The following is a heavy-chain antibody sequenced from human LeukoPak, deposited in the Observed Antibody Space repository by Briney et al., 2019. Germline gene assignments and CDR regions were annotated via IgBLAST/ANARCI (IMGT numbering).Heavy chain of an antibody. V-gene: IGHV3-30-3*01. J-gene: IGHJ3*02. CDR1: GFTFSSYA. CDR2: ISYDGSNK. D-gene: IGHD1-1*01. CDR3: ARAPDDLLHGRAFDI. Sequence: GGSLRLSCAASGFTFSSYAMHWVRQAPGKGLEWVAVISYDGSNKYYADSVKGRFTISRDNSKNTLYLQMNSLRAEDTAVYYCARAPDDLLHGRAFDIWGQGILVTVSS.